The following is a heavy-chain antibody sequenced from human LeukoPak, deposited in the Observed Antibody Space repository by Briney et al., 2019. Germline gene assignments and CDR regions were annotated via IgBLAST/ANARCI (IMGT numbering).Heavy chain of an antibody. CDR3: ARGRYSYGPHYFDY. CDR2: IYHSGST. J-gene: IGHJ4*02. Sequence: PSETLSLTCAVYGGSISSSNWGSWVRQPPGKGLEWIGEIYHSGSTNYNPSLKSRVTISVDKSKNQFSLKLSSVTAADTAVYYCARGRYSYGPHYFDYWGQGTLVTVSS. CDR1: GGSISSSNW. V-gene: IGHV4-4*02. D-gene: IGHD5-18*01.